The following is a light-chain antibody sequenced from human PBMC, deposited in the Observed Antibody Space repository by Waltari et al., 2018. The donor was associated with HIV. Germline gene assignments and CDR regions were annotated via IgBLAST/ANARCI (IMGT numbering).Light chain of an antibody. Sequence: QSALTQPASVSGSPGQSITISCTGTSSDVGSYNYVSWYQQHPDKAPKLMIYEVNNRPSGVSNRFSGSKSDNTASLTISGLQAEDEADYYCSSYRSSNTPLWVFGGGTKLTVL. CDR3: SSYRSSNTPLWV. CDR2: EVN. J-gene: IGLJ3*02. CDR1: SSDVGSYNY. V-gene: IGLV2-14*01.